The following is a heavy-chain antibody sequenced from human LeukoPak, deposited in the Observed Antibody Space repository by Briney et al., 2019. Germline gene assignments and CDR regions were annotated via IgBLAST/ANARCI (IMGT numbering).Heavy chain of an antibody. CDR2: IYPGGSDT. CDR1: GYSFTSYW. V-gene: IGHV5-51*01. CDR3: ARVTGTYYYDSSGYYLDAFDI. J-gene: IGHJ3*02. D-gene: IGHD3-22*01. Sequence: KPGESLKISCKGSGYSFTSYWIGWVRQMPGKGLEWMGIIYPGGSDTRYSPSFQGQVTISADKSISTAYLQWSSLKASDTAMYYCARVTGTYYYDSSGYYLDAFDIWGQGTMVTVSS.